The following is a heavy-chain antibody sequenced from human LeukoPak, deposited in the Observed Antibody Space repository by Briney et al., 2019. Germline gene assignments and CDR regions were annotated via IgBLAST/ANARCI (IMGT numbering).Heavy chain of an antibody. CDR3: AKDSTYYYDSSGYSYEPNWFDP. D-gene: IGHD3-22*01. V-gene: IGHV3-30*04. CDR1: GFTFSSYA. Sequence: PGGSLRLSCAASGFTFSSYAMHWVRQAPGKGLEWVAVISYDGSNKYYADSVKGRFTISRDNSKNTLYLQMNSLRAEDTAVYYCAKDSTYYYDSSGYSYEPNWFDPWGQGTLVTVSS. J-gene: IGHJ5*02. CDR2: ISYDGSNK.